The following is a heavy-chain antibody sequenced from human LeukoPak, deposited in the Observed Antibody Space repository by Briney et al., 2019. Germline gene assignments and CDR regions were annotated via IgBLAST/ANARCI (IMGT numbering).Heavy chain of an antibody. V-gene: IGHV1-69*04. CDR3: ARDLGIAAAGTNWFDP. D-gene: IGHD6-13*01. CDR2: IIPILGIA. Sequence: GASVKVSCKASGYTFTDYYMHWVRQAPGQGLEWMGRIIPILGIANYAQKFQGRVTITADKSTSTAYMELSSLRSEDTAVYYCARDLGIAAAGTNWFDPWGQGTLVTVSS. J-gene: IGHJ5*02. CDR1: GYTFTDYY.